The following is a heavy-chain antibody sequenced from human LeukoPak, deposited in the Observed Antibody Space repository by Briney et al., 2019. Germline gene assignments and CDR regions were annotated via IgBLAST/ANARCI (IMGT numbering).Heavy chain of an antibody. D-gene: IGHD3/OR15-3a*01. Sequence: PSVKVSCKSSGYTFTNYAMNWVRQAPGQGLEWMGWINTNTGNPTYVQGFTGRFVFSLDTSVSTAYLQITSLKAEDTAVYYCARGTSGLVTTNDYWGQGTLVTVSS. CDR1: GYTFTNYA. CDR2: INTNTGNP. J-gene: IGHJ4*02. CDR3: ARGTSGLVTTNDY. V-gene: IGHV7-4-1*02.